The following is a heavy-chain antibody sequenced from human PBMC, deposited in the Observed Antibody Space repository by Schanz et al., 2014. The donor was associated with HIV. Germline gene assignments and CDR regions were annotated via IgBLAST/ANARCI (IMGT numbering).Heavy chain of an antibody. J-gene: IGHJ4*02. CDR2: ISWNSGSI. CDR1: GFTFDEYA. Sequence: VQVVDSGGGLVQPGRSLRLSCAASGFTFDEYAMHWVRQAPGKGLEWVSSISWNSGSIDYADSAKGRFTISRDNAKNSLYLQMNSLRAEDTAVYYCANEEVPNDYWGQGTLVTVSS. CDR3: ANEEVPNDY. V-gene: IGHV3-9*01.